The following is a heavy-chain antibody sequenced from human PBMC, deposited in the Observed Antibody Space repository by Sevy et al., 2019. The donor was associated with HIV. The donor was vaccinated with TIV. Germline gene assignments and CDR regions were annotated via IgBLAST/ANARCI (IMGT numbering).Heavy chain of an antibody. CDR3: AGGRYDSSGSFDAFDI. CDR1: GFTIIRYA. V-gene: IGHV3-23*01. Sequence: GGSLRLSCKPSGFTIIRYAMNWVRQVPGKGLDWVSTIYDTNYGSGGGTYYADSVKGRFTISRDTSKTTVYLQMNSLRTEDTAVYYCAGGRYDSSGSFDAFDIWGQGTMVTVSS. J-gene: IGHJ3*02. D-gene: IGHD3-22*01. CDR2: IYDTNYGSGGGT.